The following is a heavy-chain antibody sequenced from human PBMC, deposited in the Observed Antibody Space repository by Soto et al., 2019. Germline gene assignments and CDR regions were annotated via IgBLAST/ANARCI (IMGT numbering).Heavy chain of an antibody. V-gene: IGHV1-69*01. CDR1: GGDFINYG. D-gene: IGHD3-22*01. Sequence: QVQLVQSGAEVKKPGSSVKVSCKASGGDFINYGISGVRQAPGQGLEWLGGIIPIFRSANYAQKFQGRVTIAADESTTTAYMELTTLTSVDTAVYYCARDRYYDGVGYHYESAYWGQGTLVTVSS. CDR3: ARDRYYDGVGYHYESAY. J-gene: IGHJ4*02. CDR2: IIPIFRSA.